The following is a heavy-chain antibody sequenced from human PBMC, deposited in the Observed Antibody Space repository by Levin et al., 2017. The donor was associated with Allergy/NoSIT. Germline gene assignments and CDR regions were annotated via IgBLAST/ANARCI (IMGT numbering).Heavy chain of an antibody. D-gene: IGHD2-2*01. CDR2: IYPYSGGS. Sequence: LGASVKVSCKASGYTFTDYYMHWVRQAPGQGLEWMGWIYPYSGGSNYAQKFQGRVTMTRDTSISTAYMELSRLRSDDTAVYYCARELNVVVPTASSYYYYGMDVWGQGTTVTVSS. CDR1: GYTFTDYY. CDR3: ARELNVVVPTASSYYYYGMDV. J-gene: IGHJ6*02. V-gene: IGHV1-2*03.